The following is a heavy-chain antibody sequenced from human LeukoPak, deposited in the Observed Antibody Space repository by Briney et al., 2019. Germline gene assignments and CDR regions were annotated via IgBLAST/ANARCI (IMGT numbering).Heavy chain of an antibody. D-gene: IGHD3-22*01. CDR1: GYTFSSYD. Sequence: ASVKVSCKASGYTFSSYDINWVRQATGQGLEWMGWMNPNSGDRGYAQKFQGRVTITRNTSISTAYMELSRLTSDDTAVYYCAKLNYYDSSGLDYWGQGTLVTVSS. V-gene: IGHV1-8*03. J-gene: IGHJ4*02. CDR2: MNPNSGDR. CDR3: AKLNYYDSSGLDY.